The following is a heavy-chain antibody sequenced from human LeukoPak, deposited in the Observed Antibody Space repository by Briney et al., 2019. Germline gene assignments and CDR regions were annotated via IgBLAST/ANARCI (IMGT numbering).Heavy chain of an antibody. CDR2: IYPGDSDT. V-gene: IGHV5-51*01. J-gene: IGHJ3*02. CDR1: GYTFSSYW. CDR3: ARPSHHYGDQEVRAFDI. D-gene: IGHD4-17*01. Sequence: GGSLRLSCKGSGYTFSSYWIGWVRQMPGKGLEWMGIIYPGDSDTRYSPSLQGQVTISVDTSIGTAYLQWSSLKASDTAMYYCARPSHHYGDQEVRAFDIWGQGTMVTVSS.